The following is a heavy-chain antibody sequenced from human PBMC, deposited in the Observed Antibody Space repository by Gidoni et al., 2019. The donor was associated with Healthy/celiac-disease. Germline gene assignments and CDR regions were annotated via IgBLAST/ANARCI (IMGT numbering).Heavy chain of an antibody. CDR3: ARWYYDSSHGAFDI. J-gene: IGHJ3*02. CDR1: GCSIRSGDYY. CDR2: IYYSGST. D-gene: IGHD3-22*01. V-gene: IGHV4-30-4*01. Sequence: HVQLQASGPGLVNPSQTLSLTCTVSGCSIRSGDYYWSWIRQPPGKGLEGIGYIYYSGSTYYNTSLKSRVTISVDTSKNQFSLKLSSVTAADTAVYYCARWYYDSSHGAFDIWGQGTMVTVSS.